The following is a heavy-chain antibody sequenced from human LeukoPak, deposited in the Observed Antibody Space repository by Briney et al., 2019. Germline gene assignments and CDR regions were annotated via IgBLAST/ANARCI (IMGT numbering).Heavy chain of an antibody. CDR1: GLTFDDYA. CDR3: AKGYNWNYEASYFDY. CDR2: ISWNSGSI. Sequence: PGGSLRLSCAASGLTFDDYAMHWVRQAPGKGLEWVSGISWNSGSIGYADSVKGRFTISRDNAKNSLYLQMNSLRAEDTALYYCAKGYNWNYEASYFDYWGQGTLVTVSS. J-gene: IGHJ4*02. D-gene: IGHD1-7*01. V-gene: IGHV3-9*01.